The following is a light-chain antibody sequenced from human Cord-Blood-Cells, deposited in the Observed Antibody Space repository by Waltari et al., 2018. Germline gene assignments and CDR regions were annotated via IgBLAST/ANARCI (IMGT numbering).Light chain of an antibody. J-gene: IGKJ3*01. CDR2: AAS. Sequence: DIQMTQSPSSPSASVGDRVTITCRASQSISNYLNWYQQKPGKAPKLLIYAASSLQSGVPSRFSGSGSGTDFTLTISSLQPEDFATYYCQQSYSTPFTFGPGTKVDIK. CDR1: QSISNY. CDR3: QQSYSTPFT. V-gene: IGKV1-39*01.